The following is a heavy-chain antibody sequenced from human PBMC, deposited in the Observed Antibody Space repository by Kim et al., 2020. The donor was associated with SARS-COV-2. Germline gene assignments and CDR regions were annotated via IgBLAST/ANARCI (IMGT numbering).Heavy chain of an antibody. V-gene: IGHV4-31*03. CDR3: ARFTYDSRGFYSYFAY. J-gene: IGHJ4*02. CDR1: GGSVISGGHY. CDR2: IFYSGST. D-gene: IGHD3-22*01. Sequence: SETLSLTCTVSGGSVISGGHYWSWIRQHPGKGLEWIGHIFYSGSTYYNPSLRSRLSISVDTSTNQFSLNLSSLTAADTAIYYCARFTYDSRGFYSYFAYWGQGKLVTVS.